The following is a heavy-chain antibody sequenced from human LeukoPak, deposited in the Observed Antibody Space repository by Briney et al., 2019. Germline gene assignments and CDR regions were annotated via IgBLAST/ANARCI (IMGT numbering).Heavy chain of an antibody. V-gene: IGHV4-34*01. Sequence: SETLSLTCAVYGGSFSGYYWSWIRQPPGKGLEWIGEINHSGSTNYNPSLKSRVTISVDTSKNQFSLKLSSVTAADTAVYYCARARIGGIVVVPAARDAFDIWGQGTMVAVSS. J-gene: IGHJ3*02. CDR1: GGSFSGYY. D-gene: IGHD2-2*01. CDR2: INHSGST. CDR3: ARARIGGIVVVPAARDAFDI.